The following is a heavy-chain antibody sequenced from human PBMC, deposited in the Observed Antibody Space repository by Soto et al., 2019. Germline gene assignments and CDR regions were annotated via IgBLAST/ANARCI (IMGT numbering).Heavy chain of an antibody. Sequence: SETLSLTCAVYGGSFSGYYWSWIRQPPGKGLEWIGYMYNTGSTVYNPPFKSRVTISVDTSKNQFSLKLNSVTAADTAVYYCARDLWGYCGTDCYPLDVWGKGTTVTVSS. V-gene: IGHV4-59*01. CDR1: GGSFSGYY. J-gene: IGHJ6*04. CDR3: ARDLWGYCGTDCYPLDV. D-gene: IGHD2-21*02. CDR2: MYNTGST.